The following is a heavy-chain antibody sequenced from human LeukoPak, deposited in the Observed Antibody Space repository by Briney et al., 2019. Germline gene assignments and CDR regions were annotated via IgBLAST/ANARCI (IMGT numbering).Heavy chain of an antibody. V-gene: IGHV4-34*01. CDR1: GGSFCGYY. CDR2: INHSGST. Sequence: PSETLSLTCAVYGGSFCGYYWSWIRQPPGKGLEWIEEINHSGSTNYNPSLKSRVTISVDTSKNQFSLKLSSVTAADTAVYYCARGRSSYGMDVWGKGTTVTVSS. J-gene: IGHJ6*04. CDR3: ARGRSSYGMDV.